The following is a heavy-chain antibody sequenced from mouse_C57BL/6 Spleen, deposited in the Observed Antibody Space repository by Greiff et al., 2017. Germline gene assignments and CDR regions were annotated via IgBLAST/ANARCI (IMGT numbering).Heavy chain of an antibody. J-gene: IGHJ4*01. CDR2: ICTGDGDT. CDR1: GYAFSSYW. D-gene: IGHD4-1*01. CDR3: ARGAGTCSMDY. V-gene: IGHV1-80*01. Sequence: QVQLLQSGAELVKPGASVKLSCKASGYAFSSYWMNWVKQRPGKGLEWIGQICTGDGDTNYNGKFKGKATMTADKYSSTPYMQLSILSTEDSAVYFCARGAGTCSMDYWGQGTSVTVSS.